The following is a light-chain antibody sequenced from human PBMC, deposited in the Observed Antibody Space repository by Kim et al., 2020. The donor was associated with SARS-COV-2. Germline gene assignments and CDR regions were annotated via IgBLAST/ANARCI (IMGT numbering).Light chain of an antibody. CDR1: QSVLYSSSNKNY. V-gene: IGKV4-1*01. CDR2: WAS. J-gene: IGKJ1*01. Sequence: DIAVTQSPDSLAVSLGERATINCKTSQSVLYSSSNKNYLAWYQQKPGQPPKLMFYWASTRESGVFDRFSGSGSGTDFTLTISSLQAEDVAVYYCQQYYSTPWTFGQGTKVDIK. CDR3: QQYYSTPWT.